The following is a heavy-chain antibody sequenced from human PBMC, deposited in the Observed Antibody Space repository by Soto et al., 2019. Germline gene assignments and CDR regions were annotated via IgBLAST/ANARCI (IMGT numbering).Heavy chain of an antibody. Sequence: GGSLRLSCAASGFTFSSYAMHWVRQAPGKGLEWVAVISYDGSNKYYADSVKGRFTISRDNSKNTLYLQMNSLRAEDTAVYYCARGTTVTTFDYWGQGTLVTVSS. CDR3: ARGTTVTTFDY. CDR2: ISYDGSNK. CDR1: GFTFSSYA. V-gene: IGHV3-30-3*01. J-gene: IGHJ4*02. D-gene: IGHD4-17*01.